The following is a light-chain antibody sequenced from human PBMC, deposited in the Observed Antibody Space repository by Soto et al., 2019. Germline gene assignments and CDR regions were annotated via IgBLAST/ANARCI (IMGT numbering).Light chain of an antibody. CDR2: EVS. Sequence: QSALTLPASVSGSPGQSITISCTGTSSDVGGYNYVSWYQQHPGKAPKLMIYEVSNRPSGVSNRFSGSKSGNTASLTISGLQAEDEADYYCISYTSSSLEVFGHGTKVTVL. J-gene: IGLJ1*01. V-gene: IGLV2-14*01. CDR1: SSDVGGYNY. CDR3: ISYTSSSLEV.